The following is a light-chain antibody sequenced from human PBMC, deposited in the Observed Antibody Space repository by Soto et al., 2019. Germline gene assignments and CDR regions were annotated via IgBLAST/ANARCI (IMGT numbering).Light chain of an antibody. V-gene: IGKV3-20*01. CDR1: QSVSSN. CDR2: GAS. Sequence: EIAMAQSPATLSVPPGERATLSCRSSQSVSSNLAWYQQKPGQAPRLLIYGASSRATGIPDRFSGSGSGTDFTLTISRLEPEDFAVYYCQQYGSSPPITFGQGTRLEIK. J-gene: IGKJ5*01. CDR3: QQYGSSPPIT.